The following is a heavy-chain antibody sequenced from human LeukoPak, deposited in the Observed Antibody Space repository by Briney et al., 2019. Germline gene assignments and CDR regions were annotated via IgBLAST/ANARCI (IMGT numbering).Heavy chain of an antibody. CDR1: SGSISSGSYY. Sequence: TTSETLSLTCTVSSGSISSGSYYWSWIRQPAGKGLEWIGRIYTSGSTNYNPSLKSRVTISVDTSKNQFSLKLSSVTAADTAVYYCARDQRNGDQYFDYWGQGTLVTVSS. CDR3: ARDQRNGDQYFDY. CDR2: IYTSGST. V-gene: IGHV4-61*02. J-gene: IGHJ4*02. D-gene: IGHD4-17*01.